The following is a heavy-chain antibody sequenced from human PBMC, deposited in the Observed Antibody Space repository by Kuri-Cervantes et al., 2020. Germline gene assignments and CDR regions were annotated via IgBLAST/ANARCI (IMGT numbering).Heavy chain of an antibody. J-gene: IGHJ3*02. V-gene: IGHV3-53*01. Sequence: GESLKISCAASGFTVSINYMSWVRQAPGKGLEYISVIYSGGDTYYADSVKGRFTISRDNAKNSLYLQMNSLRAEDTAVYYCARAQTLLWLDPAFDIWGQGTMVTVSS. CDR3: ARAQTLLWLDPAFDI. D-gene: IGHD3-10*01. CDR2: IYSGGDT. CDR1: GFTVSINY.